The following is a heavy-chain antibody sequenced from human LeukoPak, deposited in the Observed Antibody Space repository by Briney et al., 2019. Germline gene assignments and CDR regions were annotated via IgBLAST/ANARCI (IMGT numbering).Heavy chain of an antibody. Sequence: SVKVSCKASGGTFSSYAISWVRQAPGQGLEWMGGIIPIFGTANYAQKFQGRVTITADESTSTAYMELSSLRSEDTAVYYCARDILTGSSLVLADVHENYYYYGMDVWGKGTTVTVSS. V-gene: IGHV1-69*01. CDR2: IIPIFGTA. CDR3: ARDILTGSSLVLADVHENYYYYGMDV. J-gene: IGHJ6*04. D-gene: IGHD3-9*01. CDR1: GGTFSSYA.